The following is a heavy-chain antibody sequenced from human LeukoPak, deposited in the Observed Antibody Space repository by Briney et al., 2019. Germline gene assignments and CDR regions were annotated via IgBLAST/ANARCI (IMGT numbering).Heavy chain of an antibody. J-gene: IGHJ5*02. CDR3: ARGPGAYYYGSGNSFDP. Sequence: GESLRLSCAASGFTFTEYSIIWVRQAPGKGLEWVALISFDGSNKYYADSVKGRFTISRDNSKNTLYLQMNSLRAEDTAVYYCARGPGAYYYGSGNSFDPWGQGTLVTVSS. D-gene: IGHD3-10*01. CDR1: GFTFTEYS. V-gene: IGHV3-30*03. CDR2: ISFDGSNK.